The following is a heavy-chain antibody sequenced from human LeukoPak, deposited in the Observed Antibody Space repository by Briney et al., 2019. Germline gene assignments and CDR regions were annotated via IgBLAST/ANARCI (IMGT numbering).Heavy chain of an antibody. V-gene: IGHV4-30-2*01. CDR2: IYPRGST. CDR3: ATTPSTHYDILTGYYFAYYFDY. D-gene: IGHD3-9*01. J-gene: IGHJ4*02. CDR1: GGSISSGSYS. Sequence: SETLSLTCAVSGGSISSGSYSWSWIRQPPGKGLEWIGYIYPRGSTYYNPSLKSRVILSLDKSANQFSLNLSSVTAADTAVYYCATTPSTHYDILTGYYFAYYFDYWGQGTLVTVSS.